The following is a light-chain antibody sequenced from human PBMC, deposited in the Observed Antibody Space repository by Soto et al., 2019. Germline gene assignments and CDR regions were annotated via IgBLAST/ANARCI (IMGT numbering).Light chain of an antibody. CDR1: SSDVGGYKY. CDR2: EVS. J-gene: IGLJ2*01. CDR3: SSYTSRATLV. Sequence: QSVLTQPASVSGSPGQSITISCTGTSSDVGGYKYVSWYQQHPGKAPKLIIHEVSSRPSGVSSRFSGSKSGNTASLTISGLQAEDEADYYCSSYTSRATLVFGVGTQLTVL. V-gene: IGLV2-14*01.